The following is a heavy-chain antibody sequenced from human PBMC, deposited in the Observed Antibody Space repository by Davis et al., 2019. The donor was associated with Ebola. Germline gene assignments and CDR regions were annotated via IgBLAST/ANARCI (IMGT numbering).Heavy chain of an antibody. CDR1: GYTFTKYG. V-gene: IGHV1-18*01. J-gene: IGHJ4*02. CDR2: ISTDNPKT. Sequence: ASVKVSCKAFGYTFTKYGITWVRQAPGQGLEWMGWISTDNPKTNFAQKFQGRVSMTTDTSASTAYMELSSLRSEDTAVYYCAREWSGSLGPFDYWGQGTLVTVSS. CDR3: AREWSGSLGPFDY. D-gene: IGHD3-3*01.